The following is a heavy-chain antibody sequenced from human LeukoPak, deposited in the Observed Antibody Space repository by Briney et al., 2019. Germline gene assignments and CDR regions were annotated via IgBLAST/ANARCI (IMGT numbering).Heavy chain of an antibody. CDR3: ARDPISSSSRYYYYMDV. CDR2: IHYSGST. D-gene: IGHD6-6*01. Sequence: SETLSLTCTVSGGSISSNSHYWGWIRQPPGKGLEWIGSIHYSGSTYYNPSLKSRVTILVDTSNNQFSLKVNSVTAADTAVYYCARDPISSSSRYYYYMDVWGKGTTVTVSS. CDR1: GGSISSNSHY. J-gene: IGHJ6*03. V-gene: IGHV4-39*07.